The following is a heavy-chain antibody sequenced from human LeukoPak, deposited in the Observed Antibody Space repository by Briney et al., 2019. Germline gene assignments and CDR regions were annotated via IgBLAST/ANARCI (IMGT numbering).Heavy chain of an antibody. Sequence: GASVKVSCKASGYTFTGYYMHWVRQAPGQGLEWMGWINPNSGGTNYAQKFQGRVTMTRDTSISTAYMELSRLRSDDTAVYYCARDSFRGYSYGTDPYYFDYWGKGTTVTISS. D-gene: IGHD5-18*01. CDR1: GYTFTGYY. CDR3: ARDSFRGYSYGTDPYYFDY. V-gene: IGHV1-2*02. CDR2: INPNSGGT. J-gene: IGHJ4*02.